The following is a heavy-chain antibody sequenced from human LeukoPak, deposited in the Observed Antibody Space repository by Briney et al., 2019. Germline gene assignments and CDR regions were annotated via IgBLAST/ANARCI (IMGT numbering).Heavy chain of an antibody. CDR1: GGTFSSYA. D-gene: IGHD3-16*02. CDR3: TREGVYAPDPSSYHRDAFDI. V-gene: IGHV1-69*01. J-gene: IGHJ3*02. Sequence: SVKVSCKASGGTFSSYAISWVRQAPGQGLEWMGGIIPIFGTANYAQKFQGRVTITADESTSTAYMELSRLESGDTAVYYCTREGVYAPDPSSYHRDAFDIWGQGTEVIVSS. CDR2: IIPIFGTA.